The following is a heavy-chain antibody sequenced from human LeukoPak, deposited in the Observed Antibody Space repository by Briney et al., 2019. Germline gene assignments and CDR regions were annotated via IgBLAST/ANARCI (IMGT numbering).Heavy chain of an antibody. CDR3: HYYGSGSSPDFDY. CDR1: GYTFTDYY. J-gene: IGHJ4*02. D-gene: IGHD3-10*01. Sequence: ASVKVSCKASGYTFTDYYIHWVRQAPGQGLEWMGWSNPNSGDRKYAQKFQGRVTVTRDTSISTAYMELNRLTSDDTAVYYCHYYGSGSSPDFDYWGQGTLVTVSS. CDR2: SNPNSGDR. V-gene: IGHV1-2*02.